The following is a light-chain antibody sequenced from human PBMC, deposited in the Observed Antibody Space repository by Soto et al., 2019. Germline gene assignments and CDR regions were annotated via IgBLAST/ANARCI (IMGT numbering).Light chain of an antibody. CDR1: QNIGSR. Sequence: DIQMTQSPSTLSASVGDRVAITCRASQNIGSRLAWYQQKPDEAPKLLIYDASSLASGVPLRFGGSGSGTDFTLIISSLQPDDFATYYCQQCNTPFTFGGGTKVEIK. CDR2: DAS. CDR3: QQCNTPFT. J-gene: IGKJ4*01. V-gene: IGKV1-5*01.